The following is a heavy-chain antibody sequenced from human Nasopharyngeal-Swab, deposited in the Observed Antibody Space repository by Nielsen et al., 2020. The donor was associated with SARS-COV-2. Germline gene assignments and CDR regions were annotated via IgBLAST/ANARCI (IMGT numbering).Heavy chain of an antibody. CDR3: ARCVPDYGDYFDY. J-gene: IGHJ4*02. CDR1: VYTVTSQW. CDR2: IYPGYSDV. V-gene: IGHV5-51*01. D-gene: IGHD4-17*01. Sequence: ESLKISCKASVYTVTSQWLGWVRQRPGKGLEWMWIIYPGYSDVSYSPSFQGQVTISADRSIRTAYLQWNSLKPSDTAMYYCARCVPDYGDYFDYWGQGSLVTVSS.